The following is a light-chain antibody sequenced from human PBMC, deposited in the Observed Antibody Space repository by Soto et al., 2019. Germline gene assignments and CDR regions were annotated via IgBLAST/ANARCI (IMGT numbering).Light chain of an antibody. Sequence: DIQMTQSPSTLSASVGDRVTITCRASQSISSWLAWYQQKPGQAPKLLIYKASSLESGVPSRFSGSGSGTEFTLSISSLQPDDFASYYCQQYNSYRVTFGQGTKLEIK. V-gene: IGKV1-5*03. J-gene: IGKJ2*01. CDR1: QSISSW. CDR2: KAS. CDR3: QQYNSYRVT.